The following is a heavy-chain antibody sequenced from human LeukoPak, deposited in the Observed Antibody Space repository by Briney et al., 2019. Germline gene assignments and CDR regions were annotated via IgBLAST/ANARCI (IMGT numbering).Heavy chain of an antibody. Sequence: ASVKVSCKASGYTFTDSFIHWVRQAPGQGPEWMGRMNGNSGVTMYAQTLQDRVTRTRDTSISTAYMELSRLTSDDTAVYYCARDLSSTSNWEFDYWGQGTLVTVSS. J-gene: IGHJ4*02. CDR3: ARDLSSTSNWEFDY. CDR1: GYTFTDSF. CDR2: MNGNSGVT. V-gene: IGHV1-2*06. D-gene: IGHD7-27*01.